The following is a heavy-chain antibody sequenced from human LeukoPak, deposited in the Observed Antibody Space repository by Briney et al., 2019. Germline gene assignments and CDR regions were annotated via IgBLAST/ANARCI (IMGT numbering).Heavy chain of an antibody. CDR2: IYYSGST. V-gene: IGHV4-39*07. J-gene: IGHJ6*03. Sequence: PSETLSLTCTVSGGSISSYYWGWIRQPPGKGLEWIGSIYYSGSTYYNPSLKSRVTISVDTSKNQFSLKLSSVTAADTAVYYCARDDAARGPFYYYYYMDVWGKGTTVTVSS. CDR1: GGSISSYY. CDR3: ARDDAARGPFYYYYYMDV. D-gene: IGHD3-10*01.